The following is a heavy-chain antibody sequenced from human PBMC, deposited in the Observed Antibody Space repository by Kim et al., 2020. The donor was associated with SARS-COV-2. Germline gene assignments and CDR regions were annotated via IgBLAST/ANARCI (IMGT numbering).Heavy chain of an antibody. CDR3: ARRFPTGHLVVGSGAMDV. J-gene: IGHJ6*02. D-gene: IGHD3-10*01. Sequence: GGSLRLSCAASGFSFGTYGMNWVRQSPEKGLEWVAAISGGGEGTFDADSLGGRFTVSRDNSKNILYLHMESHRGDDTGVYYCARRFPTGHLVVGSGAMDVWGRGAKVIVS. CDR2: ISGGGEGT. CDR1: GFSFGTYG. V-gene: IGHV3-23*01.